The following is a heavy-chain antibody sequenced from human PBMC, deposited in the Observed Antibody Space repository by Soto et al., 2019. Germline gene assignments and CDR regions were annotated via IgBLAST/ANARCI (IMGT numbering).Heavy chain of an antibody. V-gene: IGHV3-74*01. J-gene: IGHJ4*02. CDR2: INNDGSDP. D-gene: IGHD1-1*01. Sequence: EVQLVESGGGLFQPAGSLRLSCEASGFTFSNYWMHWVRQARGKGLVWVSRINNDGSDPFYADSVKGRFTISRDNAKNTVDLQMTSLRAGATAVYYCASAYPTVHNVAYWGQAPLVTVSS. CDR1: GFTFSNYW. CDR3: ASAYPTVHNVAY.